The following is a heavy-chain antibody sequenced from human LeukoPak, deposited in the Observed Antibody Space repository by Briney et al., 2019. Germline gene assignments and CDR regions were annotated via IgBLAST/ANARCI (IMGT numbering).Heavy chain of an antibody. Sequence: SETLSLTCIVSGYSISSGYYWGWIRQPPGKGPEWIGNLYHSGSTYYNLSLRSRATISGDTSKNQFSLSLSSVTAADTAVYYCARECSSTTCYTRSFDPWGQGTLVTVSS. CDR2: LYHSGST. CDR1: GYSISSGYY. J-gene: IGHJ5*02. D-gene: IGHD2-2*02. CDR3: ARECSSTTCYTRSFDP. V-gene: IGHV4-38-2*02.